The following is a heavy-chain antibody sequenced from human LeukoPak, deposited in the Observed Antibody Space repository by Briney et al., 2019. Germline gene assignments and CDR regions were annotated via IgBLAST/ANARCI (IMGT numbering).Heavy chain of an antibody. CDR3: ASHPAYYYDSSGYYYEDAFDI. CDR1: GFTFSSYW. J-gene: IGHJ3*02. V-gene: IGHV3-74*01. Sequence: GGSLRLSCAASGFTFSSYWMHWVRQAPGKWLVWVSRLNSDVGSTSYADSVKGRFTVSSDNGKNTMYLEMNSLRAEDTAVYYCASHPAYYYDSSGYYYEDAFDIWGQGKMVTVSS. D-gene: IGHD3-22*01. CDR2: LNSDVGST.